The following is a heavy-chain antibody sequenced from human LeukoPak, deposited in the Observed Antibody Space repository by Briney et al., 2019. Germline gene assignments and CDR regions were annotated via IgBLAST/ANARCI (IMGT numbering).Heavy chain of an antibody. V-gene: IGHV4-59*11. CDR1: ADSFSSQY. CDR3: ERYLVTVTKGLDI. D-gene: IGHD4-17*01. Sequence: SETLSLTCAVSADSFSSQYWTWIRQPPGKGLEWIGYISYIGSTNYNPSLKSRLTISIDPSKNQFSLKLSSVTAADTAVYYRERYLVTVTKGLDIWGQGTMVSVSS. J-gene: IGHJ3*02. CDR2: ISYIGST.